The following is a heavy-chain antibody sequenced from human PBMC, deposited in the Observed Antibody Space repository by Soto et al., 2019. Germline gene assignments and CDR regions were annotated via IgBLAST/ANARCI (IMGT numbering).Heavy chain of an antibody. D-gene: IGHD4-17*01. CDR1: GDSISNSY. Sequence: SETLSLTCSVSGDSISNSYWSWIRQPPGKGLEWIAFIYNSVSTNYNPSLKSRVTISVDTSKNQFSLKLSSVTAADTAVYYCARSQTTVTSYAYWGQGTLVTVSS. CDR2: IYNSVST. J-gene: IGHJ4*02. CDR3: ARSQTTVTSYAY. V-gene: IGHV4-59*12.